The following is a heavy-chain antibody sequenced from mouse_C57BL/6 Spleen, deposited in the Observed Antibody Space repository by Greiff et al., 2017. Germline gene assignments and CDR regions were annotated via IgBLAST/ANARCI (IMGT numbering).Heavy chain of an antibody. V-gene: IGHV5-16*01. CDR2: INYDGSST. CDR3: ARQYYGSHYYAMDY. D-gene: IGHD1-1*01. CDR1: GFTFSDYY. Sequence: EVQVVESEGGLVQPGSSMKLSCTASGFTFSDYYMAWVRQVPEKGLEWVANINYDGSSTYYLDSLKSRFIISRDNAKNILYLQMSSLKSEDTATYYCARQYYGSHYYAMDYWGQGTSVTVSS. J-gene: IGHJ4*01.